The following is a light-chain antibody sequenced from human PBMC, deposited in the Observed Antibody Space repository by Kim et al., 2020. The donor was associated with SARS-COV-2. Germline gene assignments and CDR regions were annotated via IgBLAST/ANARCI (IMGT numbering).Light chain of an antibody. CDR3: QAWDSSTVI. Sequence: SVSPGQTASLAGSGEDVGDKYVSWYQQKPDQSPVLVIYQDSKWPSGIPERFAGANSGTTATLTISGTQTMDEADYYCQAWDSSTVIFGGGTKLTVL. CDR2: QDS. J-gene: IGLJ2*01. V-gene: IGLV3-1*01. CDR1: DVGDKY.